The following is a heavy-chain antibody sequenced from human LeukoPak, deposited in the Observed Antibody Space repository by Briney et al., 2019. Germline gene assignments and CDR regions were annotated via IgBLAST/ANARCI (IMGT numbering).Heavy chain of an antibody. CDR2: IYTSGST. CDR3: ARDHDYVWGSYGLDY. Sequence: PSETLSLTCTVSGGSISSGSYYWSWIRQPAGKGLEWIGRIYTSGSTNYNPSLESRVTISVDTSKNQFSLKLSSVTAAETAVYYCARDHDYVWGSYGLDYWGQGTLVTVSS. D-gene: IGHD3-16*01. CDR1: GGSISSGSYY. J-gene: IGHJ4*02. V-gene: IGHV4-61*02.